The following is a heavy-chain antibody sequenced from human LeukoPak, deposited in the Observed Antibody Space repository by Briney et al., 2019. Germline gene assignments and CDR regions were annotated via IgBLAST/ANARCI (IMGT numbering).Heavy chain of an antibody. V-gene: IGHV1-18*01. CDR2: ISAYNGNT. CDR3: AGEVGELLRGWFDP. J-gene: IGHJ5*02. D-gene: IGHD1-26*01. Sequence: GASVKVSCKASGYTFTSYGISWVRQAPGQGLEWMGWISAYNGNTNYAQKLQGRVTMTTDTSTSTAYMELRSLRSDDTAVYYCAGEVGELLRGWFDPWGQGTLVTVSS. CDR1: GYTFTSYG.